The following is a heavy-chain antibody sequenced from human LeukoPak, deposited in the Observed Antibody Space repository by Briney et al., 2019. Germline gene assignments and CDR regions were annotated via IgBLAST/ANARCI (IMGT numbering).Heavy chain of an antibody. CDR2: IYYSGST. CDR1: GGSISSGDYY. Sequence: TPSETLSLTCTVSGGSISSGDYYWSWICQPPGKGLEWIGYIYYSGSTYYNPSLKSRVTISVDTSKNQFSLKLSSVTAADTAVYYCARASTVVTISGDAFDIWGQGTMVTVSS. D-gene: IGHD4-23*01. CDR3: ARASTVVTISGDAFDI. V-gene: IGHV4-30-4*01. J-gene: IGHJ3*02.